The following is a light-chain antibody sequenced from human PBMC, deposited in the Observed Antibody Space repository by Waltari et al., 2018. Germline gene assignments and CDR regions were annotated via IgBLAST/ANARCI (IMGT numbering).Light chain of an antibody. J-gene: IGLJ2*01. CDR3: SSQSSNNVVL. Sequence: QSALTQPASVSGSPGQPVTIFCHGTSNGVGGYKSVLGYQEHTGQAPSVLIYYVSDRPSGVSDLFSGSKSGNTASLTISGLQAEDEADYYCSSQSSNNVVLFGGGTKLTVL. CDR1: SNGVGGYKS. V-gene: IGLV2-14*01. CDR2: YVS.